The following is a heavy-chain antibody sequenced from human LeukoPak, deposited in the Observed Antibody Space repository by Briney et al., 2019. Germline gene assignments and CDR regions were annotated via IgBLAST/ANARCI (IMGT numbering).Heavy chain of an antibody. J-gene: IGHJ3*02. V-gene: IGHV7-4-1*02. CDR2: INTNTGNP. CDR3: ARESRITMVRGVIPHDAFDI. Sequence: ASVKVSCKASGYTFTSYAMNWVRQAPGQGLEWMGWINTNTGNPTYAQAFTGRFVFSLDTSVSTAYLQISSLKAEDTAVYYCARESRITMVRGVIPHDAFDIWGQGTMVTVSS. CDR1: GYTFTSYA. D-gene: IGHD3-10*01.